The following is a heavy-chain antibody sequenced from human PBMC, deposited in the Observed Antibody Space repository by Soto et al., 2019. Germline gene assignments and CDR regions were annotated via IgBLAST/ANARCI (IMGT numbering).Heavy chain of an antibody. CDR2: INHSGST. V-gene: IGHV4-34*01. D-gene: IGHD2-21*02. J-gene: IGHJ5*02. CDR3: ARGLSCGGDCYSRGPSWFDP. Sequence: SETLSLTCAVYGGSFSGYYWSWIRQPPGKGLEWIGEINHSGSTNYNPSLKSRVTISVDTSKNQFSLKLSSVTAADTAVYYCARGLSCGGDCYSRGPSWFDPWGQGTLVTVSS. CDR1: GGSFSGYY.